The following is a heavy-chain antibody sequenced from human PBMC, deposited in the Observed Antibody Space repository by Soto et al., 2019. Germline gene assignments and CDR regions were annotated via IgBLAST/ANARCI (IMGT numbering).Heavy chain of an antibody. Sequence: QVQLVESGGGVVQPGRSLRLSCAASGFTFSSYGMHLVRQAPGKGLEWVAVISYDESDIYYSDSLKGRFTISRDNSKNTLYLQMSSLRPEDTAVYYCTKDTGYCSGGRCYSTPYYYYYYGTDAWGQGTTVTVSS. CDR3: TKDTGYCSGGRCYSTPYYYYYYGTDA. J-gene: IGHJ6*02. V-gene: IGHV3-30*18. D-gene: IGHD2-15*01. CDR2: ISYDESDI. CDR1: GFTFSSYG.